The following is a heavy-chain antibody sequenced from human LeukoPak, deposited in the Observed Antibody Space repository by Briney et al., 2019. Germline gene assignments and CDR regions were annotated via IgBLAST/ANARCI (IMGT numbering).Heavy chain of an antibody. Sequence: SETLSLTCTVSGGSVSSGSYYWGWIRQPPGKGLEWIGYIYYSGSTNYNPSLKSRVTISVDTSKNQFSLKLSSVTAADTAVYYCARETYYYDSSGYRFDYWGQGTLVTVSS. D-gene: IGHD3-22*01. V-gene: IGHV4-61*01. CDR3: ARETYYYDSSGYRFDY. CDR1: GGSVSSGSYY. J-gene: IGHJ4*02. CDR2: IYYSGST.